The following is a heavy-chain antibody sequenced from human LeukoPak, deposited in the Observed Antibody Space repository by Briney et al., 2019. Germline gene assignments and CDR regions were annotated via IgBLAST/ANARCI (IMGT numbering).Heavy chain of an antibody. D-gene: IGHD1-26*01. CDR1: GGSMSSYY. J-gene: IGHJ3*02. CDR2: IYYSGST. Sequence: NSSETLSLTCTVSGGSMSSYYWSWIRQPPGRGLEWIGYIYYSGSTNYNPSLKSRVTISVDTSKNQFSLKVSSVTAADTAVYYCARLVGATEAFDIWGQGTMVTVSS. CDR3: ARLVGATEAFDI. V-gene: IGHV4-59*01.